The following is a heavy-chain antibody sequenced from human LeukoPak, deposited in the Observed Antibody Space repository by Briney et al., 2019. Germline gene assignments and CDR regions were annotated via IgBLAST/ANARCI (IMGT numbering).Heavy chain of an antibody. Sequence: SETLSLTCTVSGGSISSYYWSWIRQPAGKGPEWIGRISTSGSTNYSPSLKSRVSMSVDTFKNQFSLKLSSVTAADTAVYYCARLLIDYSKAHYYYYMDVWGKGTTVTVSS. CDR3: ARLLIDYSKAHYYYYMDV. V-gene: IGHV4-4*07. J-gene: IGHJ6*03. CDR1: GGSISSYY. CDR2: ISTSGST. D-gene: IGHD4-11*01.